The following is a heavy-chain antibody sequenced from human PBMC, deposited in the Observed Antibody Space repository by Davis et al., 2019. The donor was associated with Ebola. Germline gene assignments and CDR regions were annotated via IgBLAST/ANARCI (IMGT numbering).Heavy chain of an antibody. J-gene: IGHJ4*02. CDR3: ARDYYGSSWAFDY. Sequence: ASVQVPCKASGYIFISYYIHWVRQAPAQGLEWMGWISAYNGNTNYAQKLQGRVTMPTDTSTSTAYMELRSLRSDDTAVYYCARDYYGSSWAFDYWGQGTLVTVSS. V-gene: IGHV1-18*04. CDR2: ISAYNGNT. D-gene: IGHD3-10*01. CDR1: GYIFISYY.